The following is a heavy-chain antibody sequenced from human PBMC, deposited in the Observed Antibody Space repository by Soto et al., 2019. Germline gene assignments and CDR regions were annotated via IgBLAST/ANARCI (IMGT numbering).Heavy chain of an antibody. D-gene: IGHD5-12*01. CDR2: IYYSGST. J-gene: IGHJ3*02. CDR1: GGSISSSSYY. V-gene: IGHV4-39*07. CDR3: ATYSGYTTFAFDI. Sequence: SETMSLTCTVAGGSISSSSYYWGWIRQPPGKGLEWIGSIYYSGSTYYNPSLKSRVTMTEDTSTDTAYVELSSLRSEDTAVYYCATYSGYTTFAFDIWGQGTMVTVSS.